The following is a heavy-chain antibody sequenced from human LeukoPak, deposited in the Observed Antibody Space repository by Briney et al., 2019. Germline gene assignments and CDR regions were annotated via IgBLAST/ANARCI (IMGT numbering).Heavy chain of an antibody. V-gene: IGHV1-58*02. D-gene: IGHD3-16*01. J-gene: IGHJ5*02. Sequence: SVKVSFKTSVFTFRSSAIQWVRQARGQRLEWIGWIVVGSGATSYAHYLQERLTITRDMSTGTAYLELSGLRSEDTGIYYCAAETYTDSCCWFDPWGQGTLVTVSS. CDR1: VFTFRSSA. CDR3: AAETYTDSCCWFDP. CDR2: IVVGSGAT.